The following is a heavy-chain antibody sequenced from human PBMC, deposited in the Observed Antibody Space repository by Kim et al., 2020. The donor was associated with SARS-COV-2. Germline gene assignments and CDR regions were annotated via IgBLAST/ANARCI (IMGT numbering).Heavy chain of an antibody. J-gene: IGHJ6*02. CDR3: ARDHPLGGLRLGELSLDYYYYGMDV. CDR2: IIPIFGTA. D-gene: IGHD3-16*02. CDR1: GGTFSSYA. V-gene: IGHV1-69*06. Sequence: SVKVSCKASGGTFSSYAISWVRQAPGQGLEWMGGIIPIFGTANYAQKFQGRVTITADKSTSTAYMELSSLRSEDTAVYYCARDHPLGGLRLGELSLDYYYYGMDVWGQGTTVTVSS.